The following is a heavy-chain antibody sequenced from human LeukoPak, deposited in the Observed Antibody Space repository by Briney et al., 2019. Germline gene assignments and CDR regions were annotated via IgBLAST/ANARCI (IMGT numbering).Heavy chain of an antibody. CDR2: IYFVGSA. J-gene: IGHJ4*02. D-gene: IGHD3-10*01. CDR3: AAHYYGPGREK. Sequence: SETLSLTCSVSGGAIHSYYWSWIRQPPGKGLEWIGYIYFVGSANYNPSLKSRVTISVDTSKNQFSLNLRSVTAADTAVYYCAAHYYGPGREKWGQGTLVTVSS. V-gene: IGHV4-59*01. CDR1: GGAIHSYY.